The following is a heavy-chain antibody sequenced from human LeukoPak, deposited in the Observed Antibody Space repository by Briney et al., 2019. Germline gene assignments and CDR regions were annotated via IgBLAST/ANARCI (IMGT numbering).Heavy chain of an antibody. CDR2: IWYDGSNK. Sequence: GGSLRLSCAASGFTFSSYGMHWVRQAPGKGLEWVAVIWYDGSNKYYADSVKGRFTISRDNSKNTLYLQMNSLRAEDTAVYYCARDPHIGPYSSSWYPGGSFDYWGQGTLVTVSS. J-gene: IGHJ4*02. CDR3: ARDPHIGPYSSSWYPGGSFDY. CDR1: GFTFSSYG. D-gene: IGHD6-13*01. V-gene: IGHV3-33*01.